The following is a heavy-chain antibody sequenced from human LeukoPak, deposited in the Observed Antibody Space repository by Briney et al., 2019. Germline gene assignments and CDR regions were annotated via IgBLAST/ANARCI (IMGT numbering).Heavy chain of an antibody. CDR1: GFTFSSYW. CDR2: IKQDGSEK. V-gene: IGHV3-7*01. CDR3: ARDLRRSSRGNYYYYMDV. D-gene: IGHD1-26*01. J-gene: IGHJ6*03. Sequence: GGSLRLSCAASGFTFSSYWMSWVRQAPGKGLEWVSNIKQDGSEKYYVDSVKGRFTISRDNAKNSLYLQMNSLRAEDTAVYYCARDLRRSSRGNYYYYMDVWGKGTTVTVSS.